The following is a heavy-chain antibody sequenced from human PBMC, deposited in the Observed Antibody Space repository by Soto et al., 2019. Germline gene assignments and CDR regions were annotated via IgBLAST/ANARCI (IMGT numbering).Heavy chain of an antibody. CDR1: GYSFTSYW. CDR2: IYPGDSDT. J-gene: IGHJ3*02. V-gene: IGHV5-51*01. D-gene: IGHD1-1*01. Sequence: GESLKISCKGSGYSFTSYWIGWVRQMPGKGLEWMGIIYPGDSDTRYSPSFQGQVTISADKSISTAYLQWSSLKASDTAMYYCARPRDNWNDGDAFDIWGQGTMVTVSS. CDR3: ARPRDNWNDGDAFDI.